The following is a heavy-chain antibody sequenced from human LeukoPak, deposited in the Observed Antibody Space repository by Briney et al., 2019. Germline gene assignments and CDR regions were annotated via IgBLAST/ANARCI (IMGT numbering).Heavy chain of an antibody. J-gene: IGHJ5*02. CDR1: GGTFSSYA. V-gene: IGHV1-69*04. CDR2: IIPILGIA. D-gene: IGHD1-26*01. Sequence: SVKVSCKASGGTFSSYAISWVRQAPGQGLEWMGRIIPILGIANYAQKFQGRVTITADKSTSTAYMELSSLRSEDTAVYYCARASGSNGANWFDPWGQGTLVTVSS. CDR3: ARASGSNGANWFDP.